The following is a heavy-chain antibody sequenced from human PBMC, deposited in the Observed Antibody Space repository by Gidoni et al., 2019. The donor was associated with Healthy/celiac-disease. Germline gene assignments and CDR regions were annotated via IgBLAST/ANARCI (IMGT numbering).Heavy chain of an antibody. CDR1: GGTFSSDT. V-gene: IGHV1-69*08. J-gene: IGHJ6*02. D-gene: IGHD3-10*01. Sequence: QVQLVQSGAEVKKPGSSVKVSCKASGGTFSSDTISWVQQAPGQGLEWMGRISPILGIANYAQKFQGRVTITADKSTSTAYMELSSLRSEDTAVYYCARETGFGSGDYYGMDVWGQGTTVTVSS. CDR3: ARETGFGSGDYYGMDV. CDR2: ISPILGIA.